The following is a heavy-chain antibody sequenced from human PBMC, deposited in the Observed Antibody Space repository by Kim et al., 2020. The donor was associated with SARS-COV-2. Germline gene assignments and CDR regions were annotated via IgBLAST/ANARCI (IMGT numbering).Heavy chain of an antibody. Sequence: YTPTLTRRVTISVDTSKTQFSRKLSSVTAADTAVYYCARHKSSGSYYFDYWGQGTLVTVSS. D-gene: IGHD1-26*01. CDR3: ARHKSSGSYYFDY. V-gene: IGHV4-59*08. J-gene: IGHJ4*02.